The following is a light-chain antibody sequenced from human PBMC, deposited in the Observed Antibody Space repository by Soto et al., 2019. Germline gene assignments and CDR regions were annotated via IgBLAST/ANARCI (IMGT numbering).Light chain of an antibody. J-gene: IGKJ5*01. CDR3: QQYDNWPPT. CDR2: EAS. V-gene: IGKV3-11*01. CDR1: QDITTY. Sequence: EIVLTQSPATLSLSPGERATLSCRASQDITTYLAWYQHRPGQGPRLLIYEASKRATGIPARFSGSGSGTDFTLTISSLEPEDFVVYYCQQYDNWPPTFGQGTRLDIQ.